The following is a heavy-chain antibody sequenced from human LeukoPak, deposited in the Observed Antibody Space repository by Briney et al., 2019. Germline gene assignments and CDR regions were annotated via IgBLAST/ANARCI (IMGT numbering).Heavy chain of an antibody. CDR3: ARDWGLYAFDI. CDR1: GFPLSSYE. CDR2: ISTSGGTL. J-gene: IGHJ3*02. Sequence: GTLRLSCAASGFPLSSYETNWVRQAPEKGLEWISYISTSGGTLYYADSVAGRFTISSDNAKHSLYLQVNSLRAEDTAVYYCARDWGLYAFDIWGQGTMVTVSS. D-gene: IGHD7-27*01. V-gene: IGHV3-48*03.